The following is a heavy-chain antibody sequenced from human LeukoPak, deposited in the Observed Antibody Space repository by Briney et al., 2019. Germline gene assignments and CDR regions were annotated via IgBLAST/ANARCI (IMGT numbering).Heavy chain of an antibody. CDR1: GFTFSTYN. V-gene: IGHV3-21*01. D-gene: IGHD3-16*02. J-gene: IGHJ4*02. CDR3: AREGFVTFDY. CDR2: ISSSGTYI. Sequence: GGSLRLSCAASGFTFSTYNMNWVRQAPGKGLEWVSSISSSGTYIYYADSVKGRFTTSRDNAKSSLYLQMNNLRAEDTAVYYCAREGFVTFDYWGQGTLVTVSS.